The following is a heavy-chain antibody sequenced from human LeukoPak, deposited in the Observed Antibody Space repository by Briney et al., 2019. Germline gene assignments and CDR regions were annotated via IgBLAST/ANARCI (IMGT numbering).Heavy chain of an antibody. J-gene: IGHJ4*02. D-gene: IGHD3-22*01. CDR1: GFTFSSYA. CDR3: ARDSHYYDTTDPKYFLDF. Sequence: GGSLRLSCAASGFTFSSYAMHWVRQAPGKGLEWVAYISSGGSPIYYVDSVKGRFTISRDNAKNSLFLQVDSLRAEDTAIYYCARDSHYYDTTDPKYFLDFWGQGTQVTVSS. V-gene: IGHV3-48*03. CDR2: ISSGGSPI.